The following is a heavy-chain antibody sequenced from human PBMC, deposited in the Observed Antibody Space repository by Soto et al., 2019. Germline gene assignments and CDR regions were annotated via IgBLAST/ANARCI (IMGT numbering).Heavy chain of an antibody. V-gene: IGHV4-59*08. CDR3: ARHQYSSGWSFDY. Sequence: QVQLQESGPGLVKPSETLSLTCTVSGGSISSYYWSWIRQPPGKGLEWIGYIYYSGSTNYNPSLKSRVTISVDTSKNQFSLKQSSVTAADTAVYYCARHQYSSGWSFDYWGQGTLVTVSS. J-gene: IGHJ4*02. CDR2: IYYSGST. CDR1: GGSISSYY. D-gene: IGHD6-19*01.